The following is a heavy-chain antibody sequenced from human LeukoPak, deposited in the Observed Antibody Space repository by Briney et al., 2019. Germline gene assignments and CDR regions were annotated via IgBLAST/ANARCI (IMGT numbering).Heavy chain of an antibody. Sequence: GGSLRLSCAASGFTFDDYGMSWVRQAPGKGLEWVSGLNWNGGSTRYADSVKGRFTISRDNSKNTLYLQMNSLRAEDTAVYYCAKVTPPLIVVVIAYFDYWGQGTLVTVSS. V-gene: IGHV3-20*04. CDR2: LNWNGGST. CDR3: AKVTPPLIVVVIAYFDY. J-gene: IGHJ4*02. CDR1: GFTFDDYG. D-gene: IGHD3-22*01.